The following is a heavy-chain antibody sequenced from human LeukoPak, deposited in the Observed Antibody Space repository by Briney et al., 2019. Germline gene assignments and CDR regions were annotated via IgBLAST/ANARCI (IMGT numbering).Heavy chain of an antibody. CDR3: ARGLTTVTNFDY. J-gene: IGHJ4*02. CDR1: GFTFSSYA. V-gene: IGHV3-30*04. Sequence: GRSLRLSCAASGFTFSSYAMHWVRQAPGKGLEWVAVISYDGSNKYYADSVKGRFTISRDNSKNTLYLQMNSLRAEDTAVCYCARGLTTVTNFDYWGQGTLVTVSS. CDR2: ISYDGSNK. D-gene: IGHD4-17*01.